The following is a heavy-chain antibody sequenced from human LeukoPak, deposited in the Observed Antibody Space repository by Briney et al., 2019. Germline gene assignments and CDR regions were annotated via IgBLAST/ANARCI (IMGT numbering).Heavy chain of an antibody. CDR3: VAWDCSSTSCLNY. D-gene: IGHD2-2*01. Sequence: PGGSLRLSCAASGFTFSTYAMSWVRQAPGKGLEWVSGISGSGSSTFDADSVKGRFTISRDNSKNTLFLQMNSLRAEDTAVYYCVAWDCSSTSCLNYWGQGTLVTVSS. J-gene: IGHJ4*02. V-gene: IGHV3-23*01. CDR1: GFTFSTYA. CDR2: ISGSGSST.